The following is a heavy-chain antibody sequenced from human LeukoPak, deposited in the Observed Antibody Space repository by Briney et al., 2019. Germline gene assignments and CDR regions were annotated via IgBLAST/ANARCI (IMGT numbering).Heavy chain of an antibody. CDR3: ARGIRQYAKSYFDY. CDR2: ISSSGTTI. V-gene: IGHV3-11*01. D-gene: IGHD4-11*01. Sequence: GGSLRLSCAASGFTFSDYYMSWIRQAPGKGLEWLSCISSSGTTIYYTDSVKGRFTISRDNAKNSLYLQMSSLRAEDTAVYYCARGIRQYAKSYFDYWGQGTLVTVSS. J-gene: IGHJ4*02. CDR1: GFTFSDYY.